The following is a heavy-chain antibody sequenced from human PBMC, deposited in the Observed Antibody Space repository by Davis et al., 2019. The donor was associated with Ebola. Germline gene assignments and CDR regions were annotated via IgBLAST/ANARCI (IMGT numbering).Heavy chain of an antibody. Sequence: GGSLRLSCATSGFMFGDHYMSWVRQAPGRGLEWIAYITSTGQTKYYADPVKGRFIISRDDAKSSVSLQMDGLRAEDAAVYYCARQRGVYDYSWGTYRRLYYFDYWGQGALVTVSS. CDR3: ARQRGVYDYSWGTYRRLYYFDY. V-gene: IGHV3-11*01. J-gene: IGHJ4*02. D-gene: IGHD3-16*02. CDR1: GFMFGDHY. CDR2: ITSTGQTK.